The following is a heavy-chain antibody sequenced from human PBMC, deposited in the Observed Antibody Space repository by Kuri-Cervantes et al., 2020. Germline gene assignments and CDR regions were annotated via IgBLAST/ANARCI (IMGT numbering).Heavy chain of an antibody. Sequence: GGSLRLSCAASGFTFSDYYMSWIRQAPGKGLEWVSYISSSGSTIYYADSVKGRFTISRDNAKNSLFLQMNNLRAEDTAVYYCARDDDDYYGSGSYYNWVQGTMVTVSS. V-gene: IGHV3-11*04. CDR1: GFTFSDYY. J-gene: IGHJ3*02. CDR2: ISSSGSTI. D-gene: IGHD3-10*01. CDR3: ARDDDDYYGSGSYYN.